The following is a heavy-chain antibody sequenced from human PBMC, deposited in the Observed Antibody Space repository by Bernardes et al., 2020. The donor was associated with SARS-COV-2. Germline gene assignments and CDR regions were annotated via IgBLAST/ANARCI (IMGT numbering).Heavy chain of an antibody. CDR3: ARGKGHDHVWGRYRYTSDHASYFDH. V-gene: IGHV3-66*01. CDR1: GFTVSSNY. CDR2: IHSGGGT. D-gene: IGHD3-16*02. J-gene: IGHJ4*02. Sequence: GGSLRLSCSASGFTVSSNYMSWVRQAPGKGLEWVSVIHSGGGTNYVDSVKDRFTISRDTSKNTLYLQMDSLRVDDTAIYYCARGKGHDHVWGRYRYTSDHASYFDHWGQGALVTVSS.